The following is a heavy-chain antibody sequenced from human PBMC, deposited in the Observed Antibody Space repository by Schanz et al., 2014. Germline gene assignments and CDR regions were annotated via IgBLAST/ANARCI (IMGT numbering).Heavy chain of an antibody. CDR1: GDTFSKYN. CDR2: IIPLRGIG. CDR3: TRLRRADPNGFDV. J-gene: IGHJ6*02. Sequence: QVQLVQSGPEVKKPGSSVKVSCQAFGDTFSKYNIMWVRQVPGQGLEWLGRIIPLRGIGNNAWKFQDRLTITADKSMNITYMEMSSLGTEDAAVYYCTRLRRADPNGFDVWGQGTTVTVS. D-gene: IGHD6-19*01. V-gene: IGHV1-69*02.